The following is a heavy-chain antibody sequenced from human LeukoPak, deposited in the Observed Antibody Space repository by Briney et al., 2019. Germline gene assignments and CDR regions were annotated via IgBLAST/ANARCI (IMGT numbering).Heavy chain of an antibody. CDR3: ARDPSNTSGWYVYFDY. V-gene: IGHV1-18*04. D-gene: IGHD6-19*01. Sequence: ASVKVSCKASGYTFNKYGFSWVRQAPGQGLEWMGLISAYNGDTKYAQKLQGRVTMTTDTSTSTAYMELRSLTSDDTAVYYCARDPSNTSGWYVYFDYWGQGTLVTVSS. J-gene: IGHJ4*02. CDR2: ISAYNGDT. CDR1: GYTFNKYG.